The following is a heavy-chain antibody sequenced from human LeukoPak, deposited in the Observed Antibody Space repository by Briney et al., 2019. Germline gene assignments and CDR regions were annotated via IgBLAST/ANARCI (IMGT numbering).Heavy chain of an antibody. D-gene: IGHD3-10*01. CDR2: ISGSGGST. CDR1: EFTFSSYG. J-gene: IGHJ4*02. Sequence: GGSLRLSCAASEFTFSSYGMSWVRQALGKGLEWVSAISGSGGSTYYADSVKGRFTISRDNSKNTLYLQMNSLRAEDTAVYYCAKRTYGSGSHFDYWGQGTLVTVSS. V-gene: IGHV3-23*01. CDR3: AKRTYGSGSHFDY.